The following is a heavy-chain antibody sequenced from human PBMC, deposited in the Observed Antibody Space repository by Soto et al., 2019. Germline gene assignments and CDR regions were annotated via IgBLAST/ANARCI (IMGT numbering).Heavy chain of an antibody. CDR3: ARDSVDPDSREY. Sequence: EVQLVESGGRLVKPGGSLRLSCAASGFTFSSYSMNWVRQAPGKGLEWVSSISSSSSYIYYADSVKGRFTISRDNAKNSLYLEMNSLGAEDTAVYYWARDSVDPDSREYWGQGTLVTVAA. CDR2: ISSSSSYI. CDR1: GFTFSSYS. V-gene: IGHV3-21*01. J-gene: IGHJ4*02.